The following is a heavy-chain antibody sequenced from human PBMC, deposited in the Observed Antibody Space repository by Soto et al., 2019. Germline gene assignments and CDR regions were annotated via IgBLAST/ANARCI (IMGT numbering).Heavy chain of an antibody. CDR3: ARAFTMVRGVIYYGMDV. J-gene: IGHJ6*02. Sequence: QVQLQQWGAGLLKPSETLSLTCAVYGGSFSGYYWSWIRQPPGKGLEWIGEINHSGSTNYNPSLKRRVTISVDTSKNQFSLKLSSVTAADTAVYYCARAFTMVRGVIYYGMDVWGQGTTVTVSS. CDR2: INHSGST. V-gene: IGHV4-34*01. D-gene: IGHD3-10*01. CDR1: GGSFSGYY.